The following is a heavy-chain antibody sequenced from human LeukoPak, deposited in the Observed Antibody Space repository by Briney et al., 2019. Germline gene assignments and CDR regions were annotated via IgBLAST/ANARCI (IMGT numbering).Heavy chain of an antibody. CDR1: GFTFSSYE. Sequence: PGGSLRLSCAASGFTFSSYEMNWVRQAPGKGLEWVSYISSSGSTIYYADSVKGRFTISRDNAKNSLYLQMNSLRAEDTAVYYCARIFGLSNYGMDVWGQGTTVTVSS. V-gene: IGHV3-48*03. D-gene: IGHD3-3*01. CDR3: ARIFGLSNYGMDV. J-gene: IGHJ6*02. CDR2: ISSSGSTI.